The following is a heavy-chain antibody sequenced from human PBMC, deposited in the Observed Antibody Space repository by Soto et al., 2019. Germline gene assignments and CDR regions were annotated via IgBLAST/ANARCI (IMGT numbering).Heavy chain of an antibody. Sequence: SETLSLTCNVCGDSMTEYYWSWIRQPAGKGLEWIGRVYTSGSTNYNPSLKSRVTISIDTSNNHFSLSLKSVTAAATAVYYCARTIGAAYYFDFWGQGALVTVSS. D-gene: IGHD6-13*01. CDR3: ARTIGAAYYFDF. V-gene: IGHV4-4*07. J-gene: IGHJ4*02. CDR2: VYTSGST. CDR1: GDSMTEYY.